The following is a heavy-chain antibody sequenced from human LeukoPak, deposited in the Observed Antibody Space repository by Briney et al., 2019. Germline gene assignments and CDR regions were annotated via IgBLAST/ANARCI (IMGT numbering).Heavy chain of an antibody. V-gene: IGHV1-8*01. CDR1: GYTFPNYD. CDR2: MNFNSGNT. D-gene: IGHD3/OR15-3a*01. J-gene: IGHJ3*02. CDR3: AKVGLGNTAIHI. Sequence: GASVKVSCKASGYTFPNYDINWVRQATGQGLEWMGWMNFNSGNTGYAQKFQGRVTMTRNIAISTVYMELSSLKSEDTAIYYCAKVGLGNTAIHIWGQGTMVTVSS.